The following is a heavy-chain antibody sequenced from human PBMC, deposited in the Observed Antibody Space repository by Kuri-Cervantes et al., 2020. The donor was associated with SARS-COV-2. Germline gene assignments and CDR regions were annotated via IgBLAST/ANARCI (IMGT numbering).Heavy chain of an antibody. J-gene: IGHJ5*02. D-gene: IGHD3-10*01. V-gene: IGHV3-11*01. CDR2: ISSSGSTI. CDR3: ARDPTRYYYGSGSYFNWFDP. Sequence: GESLKISCAASGFTFSDYYMSWIRQAPGKGLEWVSYISSSGSTIYYADSVKGRFTISRDNAKNSLYLQMNSLRAEDTAVYYCARDPTRYYYGSGSYFNWFDPWGQGTLVTVSS. CDR1: GFTFSDYY.